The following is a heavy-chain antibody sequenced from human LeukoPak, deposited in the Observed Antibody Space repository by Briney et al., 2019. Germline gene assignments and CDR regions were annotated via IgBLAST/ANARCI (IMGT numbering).Heavy chain of an antibody. J-gene: IGHJ5*02. V-gene: IGHV4-59*01. Sequence: SETLSLTCTVSGGSIISYYWTWIRQPPGKGLEWIGYIYYTGSTNYNPSLKSRVTISVDTSKNQFSLKLSSVTAADTAVYYCARDGRGYSYGVGFDPWGQGTLVTVSS. CDR3: ARDGRGYSYGVGFDP. CDR2: IYYTGST. D-gene: IGHD5-18*01. CDR1: GGSIISYY.